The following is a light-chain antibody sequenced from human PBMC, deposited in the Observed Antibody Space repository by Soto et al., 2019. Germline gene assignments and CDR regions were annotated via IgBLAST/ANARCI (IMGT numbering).Light chain of an antibody. Sequence: QSALTQPASVSGSPGQSITISCTGTSSDVGGYNYVSWYQQHPGKAHKLMIYDVSNRPSGVSTRFSGSKSGNTASLTISGLQAEDEADYYCSSYTSSSTGVFGGGTKLTVL. CDR1: SSDVGGYNY. V-gene: IGLV2-14*01. CDR2: DVS. J-gene: IGLJ3*02. CDR3: SSYTSSSTGV.